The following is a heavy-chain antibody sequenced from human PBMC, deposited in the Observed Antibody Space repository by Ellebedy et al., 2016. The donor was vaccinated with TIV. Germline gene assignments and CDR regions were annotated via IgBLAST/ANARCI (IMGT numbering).Heavy chain of an antibody. CDR2: ITGMFRTV. V-gene: IGHV1-69*13. CDR1: GGTFNSHA. Sequence: SVKVSCKASGGTFNSHAISWVRQAPGQGLEWMGGITGMFRTVNYAQKFQGRVTITADEFMTTAYMELSSLRSEDTTVYYCARGGAYYHRYFDDWGQGTLVTVSS. D-gene: IGHD3-10*01. CDR3: ARGGAYYHRYFDD. J-gene: IGHJ4*02.